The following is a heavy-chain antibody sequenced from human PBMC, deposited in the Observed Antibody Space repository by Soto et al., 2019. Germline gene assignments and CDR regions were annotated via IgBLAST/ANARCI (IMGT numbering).Heavy chain of an antibody. D-gene: IGHD3-16*02. CDR3: ARGPPVWGSYRSYYYYYGMDV. CDR1: GGSFSGYY. Sequence: SETLSLTCAVYGGSFSGYYWSWIRQPPGKGLEWIGEINHSGSTNYNPSLKSRVTISVDTSKNQFSLKLSSVTAADTAVYYCARGPPVWGSYRSYYYYYGMDVWGQGTTVTVSS. CDR2: INHSGST. J-gene: IGHJ6*02. V-gene: IGHV4-34*01.